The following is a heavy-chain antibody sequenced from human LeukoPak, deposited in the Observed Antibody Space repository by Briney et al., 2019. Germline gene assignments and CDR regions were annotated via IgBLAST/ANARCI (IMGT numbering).Heavy chain of an antibody. Sequence: GGSLRLSCAASGFTFSNYWMSWVRQAPGKGLEWVSAISGSGGSTYYADSVKGRFTISRDNSKNTLYLQMNSLRAEDTAVYYCAKRGGYSGYDGGPWDYYMDVWGKGTTVTISS. CDR2: ISGSGGST. J-gene: IGHJ6*03. CDR3: AKRGGYSGYDGGPWDYYMDV. V-gene: IGHV3-23*01. D-gene: IGHD5-12*01. CDR1: GFTFSNYW.